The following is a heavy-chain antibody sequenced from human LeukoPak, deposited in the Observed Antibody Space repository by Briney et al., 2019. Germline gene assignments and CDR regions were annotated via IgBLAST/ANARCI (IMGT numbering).Heavy chain of an antibody. V-gene: IGHV3-21*01. CDR3: ARELVVVAVQMYYFDY. CDR1: GFTFSTYN. CDR2: ISSTGSYI. J-gene: IGHJ4*02. Sequence: PGGSLRLSCAVSGFTFSTYNMNWDRQAPGKGLEWVSSISSTGSYIYYEDSVEGRFTISRDNAKNSLYLQMNSLRAEDTAVYYCARELVVVAVQMYYFDYWGQGTLVTVSS. D-gene: IGHD2-15*01.